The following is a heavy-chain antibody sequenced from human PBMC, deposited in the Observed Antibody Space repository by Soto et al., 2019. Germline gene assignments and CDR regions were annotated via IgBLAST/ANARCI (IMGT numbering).Heavy chain of an antibody. CDR3: ANRTFTILAPPDYDYGMDV. D-gene: IGHD3-3*01. J-gene: IGHJ6*02. Sequence: QITLKESGPTLVKPTQTLTLTCTFSGFSLSTSGVGVGWIRQPPGKALEWLALIYWNDDTRYSPALKGRHAKTKNTHKTHVVITIANMDPGDTAKFYCANRTFTILAPPDYDYGMDVWGQGTTVTVS. CDR2: IYWNDDT. V-gene: IGHV2-5*01. CDR1: GFSLSTSGVG.